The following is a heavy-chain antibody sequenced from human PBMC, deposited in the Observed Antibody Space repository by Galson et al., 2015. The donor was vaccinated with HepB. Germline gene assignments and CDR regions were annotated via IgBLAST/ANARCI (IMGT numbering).Heavy chain of an antibody. CDR2: IIPILGIA. CDR1: GGTFSSYT. D-gene: IGHD5-24*01. J-gene: IGHJ6*02. Sequence: SVKVSCKASGGTFSSYTISWVRQAPGQGLEWMGRIIPILGIANYAQKFQGRVTITADKSTSTAYMELSSLRSEDTAVYYCARDTPPPLRRDGYNPVDYYYYGMDVWGQGTTVTVSS. CDR3: ARDTPPPLRRDGYNPVDYYYYGMDV. V-gene: IGHV1-69*04.